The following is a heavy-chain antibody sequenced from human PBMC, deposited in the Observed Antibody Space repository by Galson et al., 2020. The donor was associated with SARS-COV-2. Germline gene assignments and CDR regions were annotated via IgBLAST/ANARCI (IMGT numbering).Heavy chain of an antibody. J-gene: IGHJ2*01. Sequence: SETLSLTCAVYGGSFSGYYWSWIRQPPGKGLEWIGEIDHSGNTNYNPSLKSRVTISVDTSKNQFSLRLTSVTAADTAVYYCARAKSYSDSSGYYRYWYVDLWGRGTLVTVSS. V-gene: IGHV4-34*01. D-gene: IGHD3-22*01. CDR2: IDHSGNT. CDR3: ARAKSYSDSSGYYRYWYVDL. CDR1: GGSFSGYY.